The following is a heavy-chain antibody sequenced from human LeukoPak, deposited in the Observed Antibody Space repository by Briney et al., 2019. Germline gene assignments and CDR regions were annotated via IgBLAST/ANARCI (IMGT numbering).Heavy chain of an antibody. J-gene: IGHJ6*02. Sequence: PGGSLRLSCRASGFPFSSYGMHWVRQAPGKGLEWVAVMSYDGNNKNYADSVKGRFTISRDNSNNTLYLLMNSLRADDTAVYYCAKDLLLWFGDSTVYYYGMDVWGQGTTVTVSS. D-gene: IGHD3-10*01. CDR3: AKDLLLWFGDSTVYYYGMDV. V-gene: IGHV3-30*18. CDR1: GFPFSSYG. CDR2: MSYDGNNK.